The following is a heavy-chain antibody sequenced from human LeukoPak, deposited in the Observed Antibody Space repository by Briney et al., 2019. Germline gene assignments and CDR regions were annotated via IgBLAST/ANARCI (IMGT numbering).Heavy chain of an antibody. CDR1: GGIFSSYA. CDR3: ARDWGDYGGEYYFDY. CDR2: IIPIFGTA. D-gene: IGHD4-17*01. J-gene: IGHJ4*02. V-gene: IGHV1-69*05. Sequence: ASVKVSCKAAGGIFSSYAISWVRQAPGQGLEWMGGIIPIFGTANYAQKFQGRVTVTTDESTSTAYMELSSLRSEDTAVYYCARDWGDYGGEYYFDYWGQGTLVTVSS.